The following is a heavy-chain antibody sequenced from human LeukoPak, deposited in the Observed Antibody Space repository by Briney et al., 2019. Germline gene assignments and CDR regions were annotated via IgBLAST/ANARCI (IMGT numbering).Heavy chain of an antibody. Sequence: ASVKVSCEASGYTLTSYDINWVRQATGQGLEWMGWMNPNSGNTGYAQKFQGRVTMTSNTSISTASVELSRLRSEDKDEYSCATSCGDGTDYWGQGTLVTVSS. V-gene: IGHV1-8*01. CDR2: MNPNSGNT. D-gene: IGHD4-17*01. CDR3: ATSCGDGTDY. CDR1: GYTLTSYD. J-gene: IGHJ4*02.